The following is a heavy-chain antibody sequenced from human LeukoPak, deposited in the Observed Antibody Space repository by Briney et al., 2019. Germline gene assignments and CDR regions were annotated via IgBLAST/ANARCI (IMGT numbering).Heavy chain of an antibody. D-gene: IGHD3-22*01. CDR2: IKSKTDGGTT. J-gene: IGHJ4*02. V-gene: IGHV3-15*01. CDR3: TIDYYDSSVNY. Sequence: GGSLRLSCEASVVTFSKAWMNWVRQAPGKGLEWVGRIKSKTDGGTTEYGTPVKGRFTISRDDSKNTLYLQMNSLNTEDTAVYYCTIDYYDSSVNYWGQGTLVTVSS. CDR1: VVTFSKAW.